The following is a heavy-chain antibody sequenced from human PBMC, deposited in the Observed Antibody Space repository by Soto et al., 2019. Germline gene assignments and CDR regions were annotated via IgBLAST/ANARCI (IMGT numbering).Heavy chain of an antibody. CDR2: IWYDGSNK. D-gene: IGHD5-12*01. V-gene: IGHV3-33*01. CDR1: VFTFSSYG. Sequence: WGSLRLSCSASVFTFSSYGMHWFRQAPGKGLEWVAVIWYDGSNKYYADSVKGRFTISRDNSKNTLYLQMNSLRAEDTAVYYCAREIIWLRFYYYYGMDVWGQGTTVTVSS. CDR3: AREIIWLRFYYYYGMDV. J-gene: IGHJ6*02.